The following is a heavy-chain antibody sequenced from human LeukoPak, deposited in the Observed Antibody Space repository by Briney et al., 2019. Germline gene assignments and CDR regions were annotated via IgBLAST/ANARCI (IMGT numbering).Heavy chain of an antibody. D-gene: IGHD2-2*01. CDR1: GFTFCDYW. V-gene: IGHV3-7*01. J-gene: IGHJ4*02. CDR2: IKQDGSEK. CDR3: VRGPYALY. Sequence: GGSLRLSCEASGFTFCDYWLSWVRQAPGKGLEWVANIKQDGSEKNYVDSVKGRFTISRDNAKNSLYLQMNSLRAEDTAVYYCVRGPYALYWGQGTLVSVSS.